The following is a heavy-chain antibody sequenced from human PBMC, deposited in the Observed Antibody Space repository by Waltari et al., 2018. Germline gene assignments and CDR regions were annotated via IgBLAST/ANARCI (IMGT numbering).Heavy chain of an antibody. V-gene: IGHV3-21*02. CDR1: GFTFNRYG. Sequence: EVQLVESGGGLVKPGGSLRLSCAASGFTFNRYGMNWVRQAPGGVLGWVSSIASVRRDLYYAEFGKGRFTIARDNTKLYLQMDSLRVEDTAVYYCARGEQENSFSKYYNGMDVWGQGTVVTVSS. D-gene: IGHD1-26*01. CDR3: ARGEQENSFSKYYNGMDV. J-gene: IGHJ6*01. CDR2: IASVRRDL.